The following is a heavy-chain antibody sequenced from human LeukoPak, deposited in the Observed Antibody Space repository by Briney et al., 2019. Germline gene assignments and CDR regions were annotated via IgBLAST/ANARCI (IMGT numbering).Heavy chain of an antibody. Sequence: SETLSLTCTVSGGSISSYYWSWIRQPPGKGLEWIGYIYYSGSTNYNPSLKSRVTISVDTSKNQFSLKLSSVTAADTAVYYCAGDPDSYGMDVWGQGTTVTVSS. CDR1: GGSISSYY. J-gene: IGHJ6*02. CDR3: AGDPDSYGMDV. V-gene: IGHV4-59*01. CDR2: IYYSGST.